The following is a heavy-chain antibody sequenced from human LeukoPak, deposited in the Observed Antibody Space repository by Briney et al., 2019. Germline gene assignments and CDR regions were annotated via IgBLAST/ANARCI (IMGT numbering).Heavy chain of an antibody. J-gene: IGHJ4*02. V-gene: IGHV4-38-2*01. CDR3: ASPPYCSSTSCSDY. D-gene: IGHD2-2*01. CDR2: IYHSGST. Sequence: SETLSLTGAVSGYSISSGYYWGWIRQPPGKGLEWIGSIYHSGSTYCNPSLKSRVTISVDTSKNQFSLKLSSVTAADTAVYYCASPPYCSSTSCSDYWGQGTLVTVSS. CDR1: GYSISSGYY.